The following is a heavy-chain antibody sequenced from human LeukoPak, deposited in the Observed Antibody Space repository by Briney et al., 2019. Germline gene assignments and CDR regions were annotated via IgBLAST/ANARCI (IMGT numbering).Heavy chain of an antibody. CDR2: IYTSGST. CDR3: ARAGITMVRGVITWFDP. CDR1: GGPISSGSYY. J-gene: IGHJ5*02. D-gene: IGHD3-10*01. Sequence: SETLSLTCTVSGGPISSGSYYWSWIRQPAGKGLEWIGRIYTSGSTNYNPSLNSRVTISVDTSKNQFSLKLSSVTAADTAVYYCARAGITMVRGVITWFDPWGQGTLVTVSS. V-gene: IGHV4-61*02.